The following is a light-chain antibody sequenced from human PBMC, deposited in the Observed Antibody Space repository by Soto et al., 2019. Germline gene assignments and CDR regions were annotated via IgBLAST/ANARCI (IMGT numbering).Light chain of an antibody. CDR3: QQYLPLPIT. J-gene: IGKJ5*01. CDR2: HAS. CDR1: QEINTY. V-gene: IGKV1-33*01. Sequence: QITRSLSSLSVXVGDXVTIXXQTSQEINTYLNWYQQRPGLSPKLLIYHASNLETGVSSKFSRSGSGTHFTFTITSLQPEDVGAYYCQQYLPLPITFAQWTRLETK.